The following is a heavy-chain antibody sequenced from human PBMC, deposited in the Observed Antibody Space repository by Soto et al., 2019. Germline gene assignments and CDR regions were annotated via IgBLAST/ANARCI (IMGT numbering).Heavy chain of an antibody. CDR3: ARDRGVTNWFDP. CDR1: GFTFSSFW. D-gene: IGHD2-21*02. V-gene: IGHV3-74*01. J-gene: IGHJ5*02. CDR2: ITSDGSGT. Sequence: PGGSLRLSCAASGFTFSSFWMHWVRQAPGEGPVWVSHITSDGSGTNYADSVKGRFTISRDNAKNTLYLQMNSLRAEDTAVYYCARDRGVTNWFDPWGQGTLVTVSS.